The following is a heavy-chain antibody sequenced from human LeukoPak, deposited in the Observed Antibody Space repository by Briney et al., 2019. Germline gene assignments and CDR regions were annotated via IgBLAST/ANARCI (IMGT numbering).Heavy chain of an antibody. V-gene: IGHV3-23*01. CDR3: AKSFGYSRSWFDN. CDR1: GFTVTNTY. J-gene: IGHJ4*02. Sequence: GGSLRLSCAASGFTVTNTYVTWVRQAPGKGLEWVSGISGNGGGTYYADSVKGRFTISRDNSKNTLYLQMNSLRVGDTAVYYCAKSFGYSRSWFDNWGQGTLVTVSS. D-gene: IGHD6-13*01. CDR2: ISGNGGGT.